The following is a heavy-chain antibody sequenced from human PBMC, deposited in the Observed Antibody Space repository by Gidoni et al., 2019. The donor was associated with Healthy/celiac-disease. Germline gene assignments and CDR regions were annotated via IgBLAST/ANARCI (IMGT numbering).Heavy chain of an antibody. CDR3: AKDRGYSYGLGARGGAFDI. CDR1: GFTFDKYA. CDR2: ISWNSGSI. V-gene: IGHV3-9*01. J-gene: IGHJ3*02. D-gene: IGHD5-18*01. Sequence: EVQLVESGRGLVQPGRSLRLSCAASGFTFDKYAMHWVRQATGKGVEWVSGISWNSGSIGYADSVKGRFTISRDNAKNSLYLQMNSLRAEDTALYYCAKDRGYSYGLGARGGAFDIWGQGTMVSVSS.